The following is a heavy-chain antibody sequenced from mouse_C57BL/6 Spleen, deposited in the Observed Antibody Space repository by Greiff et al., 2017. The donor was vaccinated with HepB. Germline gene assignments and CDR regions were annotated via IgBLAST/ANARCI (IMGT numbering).Heavy chain of an antibody. V-gene: IGHV5-4*03. J-gene: IGHJ4*01. Sequence: EVKLVESGGGLVKPGGSLKLSCAASGFTFSSYAMSWVRQTPEKRLEWVATISDGGSYTYYPHNVKGRFTISRDNAKNNLYLQMSHLKSEDTAMYYCARAFSHYYAMDYWGQGTSVTVSS. CDR1: GFTFSSYA. CDR2: ISDGGSYT. CDR3: ARAFSHYYAMDY.